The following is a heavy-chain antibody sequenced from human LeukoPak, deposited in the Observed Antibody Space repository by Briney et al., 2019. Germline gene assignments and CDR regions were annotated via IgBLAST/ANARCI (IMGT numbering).Heavy chain of an antibody. CDR2: ISSSSTTT. J-gene: IGHJ5*02. Sequence: GGSLRLSCAASGFTFSSYAMSWVRQAPGKGLEWVSYISSSSTTTYYADSVKGRFTVSRDNAKNSLYLQMNSLRAEDTAVYYCARQGYCSGGSCYWSGWFDPWGQGTLVTVSS. D-gene: IGHD2-15*01. CDR3: ARQGYCSGGSCYWSGWFDP. CDR1: GFTFSSYA. V-gene: IGHV3-48*04.